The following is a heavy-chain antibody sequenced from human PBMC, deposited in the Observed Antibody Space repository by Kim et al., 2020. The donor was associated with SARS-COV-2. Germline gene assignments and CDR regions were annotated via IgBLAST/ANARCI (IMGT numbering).Heavy chain of an antibody. Sequence: GGSLRLSCAASGFTFSSYWMSWVRQAPGKGLEWVANIKQDGSEKYYVDSVKGRFTISRDNAKNSLYLQMNSLRAEDTAVYYCARAYFDWLWWFDPWGQGTLVTVSS. CDR2: IKQDGSEK. CDR1: GFTFSSYW. CDR3: ARAYFDWLWWFDP. J-gene: IGHJ5*02. V-gene: IGHV3-7*03. D-gene: IGHD3-9*01.